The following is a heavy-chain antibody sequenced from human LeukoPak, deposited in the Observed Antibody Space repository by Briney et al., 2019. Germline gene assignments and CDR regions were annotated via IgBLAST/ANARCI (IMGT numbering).Heavy chain of an antibody. Sequence: GGSLSLSRAASGFTTSNDAMSWVRQAPGKQLEWVSVISGSGGSTYYADSVKGRFTISRDNSKNTLYLQMNSLRAEDTAVYYCAKASAMIVVVSKHFDYWGQGTLVTVSS. CDR1: GFTTSNDA. CDR2: ISGSGGST. J-gene: IGHJ4*02. D-gene: IGHD3-22*01. CDR3: AKASAMIVVVSKHFDY. V-gene: IGHV3-23*01.